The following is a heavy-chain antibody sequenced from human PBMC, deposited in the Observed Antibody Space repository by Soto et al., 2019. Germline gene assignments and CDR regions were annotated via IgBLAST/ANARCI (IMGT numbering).Heavy chain of an antibody. Sequence: GGSLRLSCAASGFTLSSYAMRWVRQAPGKGLEWVALISHDGSDKDYADSVKGRFTISRDNSRNTLFLQMNSLRAEDTAVYYCARDYYKYYDSSGYYRSPAYWGQGTLVTVSS. CDR3: ARDYYKYYDSSGYYRSPAY. V-gene: IGHV3-30-3*01. CDR2: ISHDGSDK. CDR1: GFTLSSYA. J-gene: IGHJ4*02. D-gene: IGHD3-22*01.